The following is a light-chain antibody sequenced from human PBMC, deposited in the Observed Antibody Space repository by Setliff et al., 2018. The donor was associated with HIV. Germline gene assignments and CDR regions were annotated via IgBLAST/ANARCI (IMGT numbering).Light chain of an antibody. J-gene: IGLJ1*01. CDR1: SSDVGGYSY. Sequence: SALTQPASVSGSPGQSITISCTGTSSDVGGYSYVSWYQQHPGKAPKLIIYEVTNRPSGVSNRFSGSKSGNTASLTISGLQAEDEADYYCSSYTSSNTSYVFGAGTRSPS. V-gene: IGLV2-14*01. CDR3: SSYTSSNTSYV. CDR2: EVT.